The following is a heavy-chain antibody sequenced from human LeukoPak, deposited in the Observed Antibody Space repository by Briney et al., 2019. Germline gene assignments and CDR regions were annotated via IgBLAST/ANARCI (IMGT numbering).Heavy chain of an antibody. Sequence: SGGSLRLSCAASGFTFSSYEMNWVRQAPGKGLEWVSYISSSGSTIYYADSVKGRFTISRDNAKNSLYLQMNSLRAEDTAVYYCARDVDSSGWSDYWGQGTLVTVSS. CDR2: ISSSGSTI. D-gene: IGHD6-19*01. CDR3: ARDVDSSGWSDY. V-gene: IGHV3-48*03. J-gene: IGHJ4*02. CDR1: GFTFSSYE.